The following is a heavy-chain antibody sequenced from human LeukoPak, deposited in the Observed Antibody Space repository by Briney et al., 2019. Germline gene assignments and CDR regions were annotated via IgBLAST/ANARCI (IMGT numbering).Heavy chain of an antibody. J-gene: IGHJ4*02. CDR2: INHSGST. Sequence: ASETLSLTCAVYGGSLSGYYWSWIRQPPGKGLEWIGEINHSGSTNYNPSLKSRVTISVDTSKNQFSLKLSSVTAADTAVYYCARGRRAVAVFDYWGQGTLVTVSS. CDR3: ARGRRAVAVFDY. D-gene: IGHD6-19*01. V-gene: IGHV4-34*01. CDR1: GGSLSGYY.